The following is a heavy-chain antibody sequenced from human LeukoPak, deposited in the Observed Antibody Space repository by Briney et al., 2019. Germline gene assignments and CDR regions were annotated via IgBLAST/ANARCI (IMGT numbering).Heavy chain of an antibody. D-gene: IGHD3-10*01. CDR2: IYHSGST. Sequence: PSETLSLTCTVSGYSISSGYYWGWIRQPPGKGLEWIGSIYHSGSTYYNPSLKSRVTISVDTSKNQFSLKLSSVTAADTAVYYCARAYYGSGSYPYWGQGTLVTVSS. CDR1: GYSISSGYY. CDR3: ARAYYGSGSYPY. V-gene: IGHV4-38-2*02. J-gene: IGHJ4*02.